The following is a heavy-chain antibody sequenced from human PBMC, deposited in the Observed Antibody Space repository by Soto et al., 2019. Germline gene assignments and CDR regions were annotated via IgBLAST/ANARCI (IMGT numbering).Heavy chain of an antibody. J-gene: IGHJ5*02. CDR2: IIAIFGKA. CDR3: ARAYYDTAGYSLDP. D-gene: IGHD3-22*01. Sequence: SVKVSCEASGCTYSSYTFSWVRQAPGQGLQWMGGIIAIFGKADYSQKFQGRVSITADTSTSTVYMELSSLSSEDTAVYYCARAYYDTAGYSLDPWGQGAQVTVS. CDR1: GCTYSSYT. V-gene: IGHV1-69*06.